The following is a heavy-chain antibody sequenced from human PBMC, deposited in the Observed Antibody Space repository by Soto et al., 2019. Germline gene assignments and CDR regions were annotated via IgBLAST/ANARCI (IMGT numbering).Heavy chain of an antibody. CDR1: GGSISSYY. CDR2: IYTSGST. Sequence: PSETLSLTCTVSGGSISSYYWSWIRQPAGKGLEWIGRIYTSGSTNYNPSLKSRVTMSVDTSKNQFSLKLSSVTAADTAVYYCARGDYVWGSYRYNWDYYGMDVWGQGTTVTVS. V-gene: IGHV4-4*07. CDR3: ARGDYVWGSYRYNWDYYGMDV. J-gene: IGHJ6*02. D-gene: IGHD3-16*02.